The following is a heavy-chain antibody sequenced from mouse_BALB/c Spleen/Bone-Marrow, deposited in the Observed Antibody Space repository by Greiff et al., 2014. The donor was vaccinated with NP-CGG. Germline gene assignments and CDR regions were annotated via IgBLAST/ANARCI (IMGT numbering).Heavy chain of an antibody. Sequence: VHVKQSGPELVKPGASIKISCKASGYSFTGYSMNWVKQSHGKNLEWIGLINPYNGGTSYNQKFKGKATLTVDKSSSTAYMELLSLTSEDSAVYYCARDSYDLYALDYWGQGTSVTVSS. CDR2: INPYNGGT. V-gene: IGHV1-18*01. D-gene: IGHD2-12*01. CDR3: ARDSYDLYALDY. J-gene: IGHJ4*01. CDR1: GYSFTGYS.